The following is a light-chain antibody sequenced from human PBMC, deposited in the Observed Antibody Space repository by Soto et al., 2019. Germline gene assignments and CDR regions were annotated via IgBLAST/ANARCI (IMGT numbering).Light chain of an antibody. V-gene: IGKV3-11*01. CDR3: QQRSDWPIT. CDR1: QSVSPY. J-gene: IGKJ5*01. Sequence: EVVLTQFPATVSLSPGERATLSFSASQSVSPYLSWYQQKPGQAPRLLIYDVSTRATGIPARFSGSGSGTDFTLTITSLEPEDFAVYSCQQRSDWPITFGQGTRLEIK. CDR2: DVS.